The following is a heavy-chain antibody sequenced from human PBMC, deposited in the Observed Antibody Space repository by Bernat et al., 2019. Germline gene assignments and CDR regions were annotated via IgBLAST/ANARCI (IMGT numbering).Heavy chain of an antibody. CDR1: RFSFSSYG. J-gene: IGHJ4*02. Sequence: QVQLVESGGGVVQPGRSLRLSCAASRFSFSSYGMHWVRQAPGKGLEWVAVIWYDGSNKYYAESVKGRFTISRDNSKNMLFLQMNSLRAEDTAVYYCARSMLVPGYFDYWGQGTLVTVSS. V-gene: IGHV3-33*01. D-gene: IGHD3-22*01. CDR2: IWYDGSNK. CDR3: ARSMLVPGYFDY.